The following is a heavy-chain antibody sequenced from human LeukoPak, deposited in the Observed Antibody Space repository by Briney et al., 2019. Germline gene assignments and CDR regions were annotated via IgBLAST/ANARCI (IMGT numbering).Heavy chain of an antibody. D-gene: IGHD5/OR15-5a*01. V-gene: IGHV3-43*02. CDR3: ARDHVYGGADY. CDR1: GSTFHTYA. Sequence: GGSLTLSCAHSGSTFHTYAIHWVRPALGKGLEWVYLNSGDGITTYNADSVNGRFTISRDNSKSSLFLQMNSLRTEDTALYYCARDHVYGGADYWGQGTLVTVSS. J-gene: IGHJ4*02. CDR2: NSGDGITT.